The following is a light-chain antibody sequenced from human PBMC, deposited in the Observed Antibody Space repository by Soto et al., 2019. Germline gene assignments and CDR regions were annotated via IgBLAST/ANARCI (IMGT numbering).Light chain of an antibody. Sequence: QSVLTQPPSASGSLGQSVTISCTGTSSDVGGYNYVSWHQQHPGKAPKVMIYEVTKRPPGLPDRFSGSNSGNTASLTVSGLEAADEADYYCSSFAGGGNPVLLGGGTKLTVL. CDR1: SSDVGGYNY. J-gene: IGLJ2*01. CDR3: SSFAGGGNPVL. V-gene: IGLV2-8*01. CDR2: EVT.